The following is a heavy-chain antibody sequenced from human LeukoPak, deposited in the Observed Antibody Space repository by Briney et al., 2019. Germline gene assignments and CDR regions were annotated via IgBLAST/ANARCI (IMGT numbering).Heavy chain of an antibody. Sequence: SGGSLRLSCAASGFTFSSYAMSWVRQAPGKGLEWVSAISGSGGSTYYADSVKGRFTISRDNSKNTLYLQMNSLRAEDTAVYYCARALGRDGYNRRGYYYYGMDVWGQGTTVTVSS. J-gene: IGHJ6*02. CDR1: GFTFSSYA. D-gene: IGHD5-24*01. CDR3: ARALGRDGYNRRGYYYYGMDV. V-gene: IGHV3-23*01. CDR2: ISGSGGST.